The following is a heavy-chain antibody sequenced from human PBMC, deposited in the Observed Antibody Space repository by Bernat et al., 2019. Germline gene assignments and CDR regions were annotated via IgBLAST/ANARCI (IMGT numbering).Heavy chain of an antibody. J-gene: IGHJ4*02. Sequence: QVQLVESGGGVVQPGRSLRLSCAASGFTFSSYAMHWVRQAPGKGLEWVAVISYDGSNKYYADSVKGRFTISRDNSKNTLYLQMNSLRAEDTAVYYCARVLVVAGIDYWGQGTLVTVSS. CDR1: GFTFSSYA. CDR3: ARVLVVAGIDY. CDR2: ISYDGSNK. D-gene: IGHD6-19*01. V-gene: IGHV3-30-3*01.